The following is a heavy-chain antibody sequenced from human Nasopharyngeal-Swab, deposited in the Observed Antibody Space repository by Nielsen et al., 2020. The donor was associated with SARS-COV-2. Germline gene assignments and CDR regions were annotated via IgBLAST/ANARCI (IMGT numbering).Heavy chain of an antibody. V-gene: IGHV3-43*01. CDR3: AMIGGSVIDY. D-gene: IGHD2-15*01. CDR1: GFTFDDYT. Sequence: GESLKISCAASGFTFDDYTMHWVRQAPGTGLEWVSLISWDGGSTYYADSVKGRFTISRDNSKNSLYLQMNSLRTEDTALYYCAMIGGSVIDYWGQGTLVTVSS. J-gene: IGHJ4*02. CDR2: ISWDGGST.